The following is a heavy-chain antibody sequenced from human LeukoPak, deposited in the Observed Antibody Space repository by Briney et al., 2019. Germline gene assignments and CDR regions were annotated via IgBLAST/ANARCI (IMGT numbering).Heavy chain of an antibody. J-gene: IGHJ4*02. CDR1: GFTFSSYS. D-gene: IGHD4-17*01. CDR2: ISGSAGST. V-gene: IGHV3-23*01. CDR3: VGPMTTVTTGT. Sequence: GGSLRLSCAASGFTFSSYSMNWVRQAPGKGLEWVSAISGSAGSTYYADSVKGRFTISRANSKNTLYLQMNSLRAEDTAVYYCVGPMTTVTTGTWGQGTLVTVSS.